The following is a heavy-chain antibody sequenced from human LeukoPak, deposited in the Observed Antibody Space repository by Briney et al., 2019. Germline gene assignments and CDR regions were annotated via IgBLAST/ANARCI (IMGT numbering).Heavy chain of an antibody. V-gene: IGHV3-48*03. CDR3: AKDPRGSYSRDYYYYMDV. Sequence: GESLRLSCAASGFIFSSYEMNWVRQAPGKGLEWVSYISTSGSTIYYADSVKGRFTISRDNSKNTLYLQMNSLRAEDAAVYYCAKDPRGSYSRDYYYYMDVWGKGTTVTVSS. CDR2: ISTSGSTI. J-gene: IGHJ6*03. D-gene: IGHD1-26*01. CDR1: GFIFSSYE.